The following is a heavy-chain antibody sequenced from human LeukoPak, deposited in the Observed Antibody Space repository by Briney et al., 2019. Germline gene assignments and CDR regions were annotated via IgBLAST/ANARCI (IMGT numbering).Heavy chain of an antibody. J-gene: IGHJ4*02. D-gene: IGHD3-22*01. Sequence: GGSLGLSCAASGFTFSSHSMNWVRQAPGKGLEWVSYISSSSSTIYYADSVKGRFTISRDNAKNSLYLQMNSLRAEDTAVYYCARGAYYYEDWGQGTLATVSS. CDR1: GFTFSSHS. V-gene: IGHV3-48*01. CDR3: ARGAYYYED. CDR2: ISSSSSTI.